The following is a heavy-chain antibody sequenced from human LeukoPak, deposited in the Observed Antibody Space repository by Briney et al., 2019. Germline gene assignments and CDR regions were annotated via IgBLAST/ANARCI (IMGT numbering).Heavy chain of an antibody. V-gene: IGHV3-23*01. CDR2: ISGGDGST. CDR1: GFSFSSHA. CDR3: AKVLWSARTFDY. J-gene: IGHJ4*02. Sequence: GGSLRLSCAASGFSFSSHAMTWVRQAPGKGLEWASGISGGDGSTYYADSVKGRFTISRDNSKNTLYLQMNSLRAEDTAVYYCAKVLWSARTFDYWGQGTLVTVSS. D-gene: IGHD6-6*01.